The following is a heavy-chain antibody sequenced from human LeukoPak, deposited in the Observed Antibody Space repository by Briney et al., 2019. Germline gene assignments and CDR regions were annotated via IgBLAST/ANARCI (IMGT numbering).Heavy chain of an antibody. CDR2: IYYSRST. CDR1: GGSLSSYY. D-gene: IGHD6-25*01. CDR3: ARQGGGFWYFDL. J-gene: IGHJ2*01. Sequence: SETLSLTRTVSGGSLSSYYWSLIRQPPGKGLEWIVYIYYSRSTNYNPSLKSRVTISVDTSKNQFSLKLSSVTAADTAVYYCARQGGGFWYFDLWGRGTLVTVSS. V-gene: IGHV4-59*08.